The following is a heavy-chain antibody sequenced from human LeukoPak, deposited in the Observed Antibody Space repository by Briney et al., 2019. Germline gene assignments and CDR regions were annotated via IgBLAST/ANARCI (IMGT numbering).Heavy chain of an antibody. V-gene: IGHV4-31*03. CDR2: IFHSGNI. Sequence: SETLSLTCSVSGDSISSSGYSWNWIRLHPGKGLEWIGYIFHSGNIYYNPSLKSRVTISVDTSKNQFSLKLSSVTAADTAVYYCARKLGVVTAIPHFDYWGQGALVTVSS. CDR1: GDSISSSGYS. J-gene: IGHJ4*02. CDR3: ARKLGVVTAIPHFDY. D-gene: IGHD2-21*02.